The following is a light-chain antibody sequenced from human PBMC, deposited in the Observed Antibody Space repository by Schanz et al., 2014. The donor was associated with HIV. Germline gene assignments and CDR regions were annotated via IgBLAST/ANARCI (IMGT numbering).Light chain of an antibody. CDR1: SSNIGAGFD. V-gene: IGLV1-40*01. J-gene: IGLJ1*01. Sequence: QSVLTQPPSVSGAPGQRVTISCTGSSSNIGAGFDVHWYRQLPGTAPTLLIFSNNDRPSGVPDRISGSKSGTSASLAITGLQAEDEADYYCLSYDNTLSGPYVFGSGTKLTVL. CDR3: LSYDNTLSGPYV. CDR2: SNN.